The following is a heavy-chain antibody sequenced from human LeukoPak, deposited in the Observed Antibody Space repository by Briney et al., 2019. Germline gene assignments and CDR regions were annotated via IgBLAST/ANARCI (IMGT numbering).Heavy chain of an antibody. V-gene: IGHV3-48*02. Sequence: GGSLRLSCAASGFTFSTYSMNWVRQAPGKGLEWVSYISGSSETIYYADSVKGRFTISRDNAKNSLYLQMNSLRDEDTAVYYCARTPPTAGLTTIGVGSDYWGQGTLVTVSS. CDR1: GFTFSTYS. D-gene: IGHD4-11*01. J-gene: IGHJ4*02. CDR2: ISGSSETI. CDR3: ARTPPTAGLTTIGVGSDY.